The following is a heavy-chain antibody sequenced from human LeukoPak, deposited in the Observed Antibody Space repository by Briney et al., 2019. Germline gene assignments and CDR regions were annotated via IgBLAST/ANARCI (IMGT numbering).Heavy chain of an antibody. J-gene: IGHJ6*03. D-gene: IGHD3-10*01. Sequence: SETLSLTCAVSGGSISSNKGGSGRRQAPGQGREWLGEVVHSGSTNYNPSLKSRVTMSVPTSEKFSLRLSSVTAADTAVYYCARALAGRYYYYMDVWGKGTTVTVSS. V-gene: IGHV4-4*02. CDR3: ARALAGRYYYYMDV. CDR1: GGSISSNKG. CDR2: VVHSGST.